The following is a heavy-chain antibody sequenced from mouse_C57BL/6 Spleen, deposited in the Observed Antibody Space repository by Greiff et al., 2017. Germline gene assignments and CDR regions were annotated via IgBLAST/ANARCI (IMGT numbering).Heavy chain of an antibody. D-gene: IGHD1-1*01. J-gene: IGHJ4*01. Sequence: EVMLVESGGGLVKPGGSLKLSCAASGFTFSDYGMHWVRQAPEKGLEWVAYISSGSSTIYYADTVKGRFTISRDNAKNTLFLQMTSLRSEDTAMYYCARNGYYGSSLYYAMDYWGQGTSVTVSS. CDR1: GFTFSDYG. CDR3: ARNGYYGSSLYYAMDY. V-gene: IGHV5-17*01. CDR2: ISSGSSTI.